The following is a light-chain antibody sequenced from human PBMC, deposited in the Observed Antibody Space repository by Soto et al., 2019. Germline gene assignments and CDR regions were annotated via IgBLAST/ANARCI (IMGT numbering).Light chain of an antibody. CDR2: EVI. CDR1: GSDVGAYNY. CDR3: GSFVGGTTLV. J-gene: IGLJ2*01. V-gene: IGLV2-8*01. Sequence: QSALTQSPSASGILGQSVTISCSGTGSDVGAYNYLSWYQHHPGKAPKLIIYEVITRPSGVPYRFSGSKSGTTASLTVSGLQTEDEAVYSCGSFVGGTTLVFGGGTKVTVL.